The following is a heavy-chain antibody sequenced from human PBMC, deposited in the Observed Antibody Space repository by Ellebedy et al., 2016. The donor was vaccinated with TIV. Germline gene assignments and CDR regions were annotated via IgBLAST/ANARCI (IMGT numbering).Heavy chain of an antibody. CDR2: ISASGGGT. V-gene: IGHV3-23*01. D-gene: IGHD3-22*01. Sequence: GESLKISCVASGFTFDTFAMTWVRQAPGKGLEWVTSISASGGGTYYADSVKGRFTISRDDSKNTLYLQMNSLRAEDTAVYFCAKEAYFYDSSDFPYYFDYWGQGALVTVSS. CDR1: GFTFDTFA. J-gene: IGHJ4*02. CDR3: AKEAYFYDSSDFPYYFDY.